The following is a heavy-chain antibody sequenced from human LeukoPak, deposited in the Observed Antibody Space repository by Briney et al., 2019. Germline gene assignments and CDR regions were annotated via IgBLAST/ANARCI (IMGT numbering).Heavy chain of an antibody. D-gene: IGHD3-22*01. CDR3: ARGLRKLLRLFDY. CDR1: GGSFSGYY. V-gene: IGHV4-34*01. Sequence: SETLSLTCAVYGGSFSGYYWSWIRQPPGKGLEWIGGINHSGSTNYNPSLKSRVTISVDTSKNQFSLKLSSVTAADTAVYYCARGLRKLLRLFDYWGQGTLVTVSS. CDR2: INHSGST. J-gene: IGHJ4*02.